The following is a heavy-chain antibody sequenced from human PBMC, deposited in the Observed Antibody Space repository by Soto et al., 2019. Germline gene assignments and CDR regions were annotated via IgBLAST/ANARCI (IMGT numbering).Heavy chain of an antibody. CDR3: ARDPWAGYSSSGSNREPVDS. CDR2: IIPIFGTA. D-gene: IGHD3-22*01. Sequence: ASVKVSCKASGGTFSSYASSCVRQAPGQGLEWMGGIIPIFGTANYAQKFQGRVTITADESTSTAYMELSSLRSEDTAVYYCARDPWAGYSSSGSNREPVDSRGKAPLVTAS. J-gene: IGHJ4*02. CDR1: GGTFSSYA. V-gene: IGHV1-69*13.